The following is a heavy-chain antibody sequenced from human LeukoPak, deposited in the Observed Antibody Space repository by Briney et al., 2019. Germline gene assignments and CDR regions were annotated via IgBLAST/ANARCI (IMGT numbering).Heavy chain of an antibody. V-gene: IGHV1-69*13. J-gene: IGHJ6*02. D-gene: IGHD5-24*01. CDR1: GGTFSSYA. CDR3: ARHKSPPLTATYYYYGMDV. CDR2: IIPIFGTA. Sequence: SVKVSCKASGGTFSSYAISWVRQAPGQGLEWMGGIIPIFGTANYAQKFQGRVTITADESTSTAYMELSCLRSEDTAVYYCARHKSPPLTATYYYYGMDVWGQGTTVTVSS.